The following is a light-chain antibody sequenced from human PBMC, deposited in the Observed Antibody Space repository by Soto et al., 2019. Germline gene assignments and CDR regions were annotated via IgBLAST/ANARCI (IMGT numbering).Light chain of an antibody. CDR1: QSISSW. V-gene: IGKV1-5*01. Sequence: DIQMTQSPSTLSASVGDRVTITCRASQSISSWLAWYQQKPGKAPKLLIYDASSLESGVPSRFSGSGSGTEFTLTISSLQPDDFATYYCQQYNRWTFGQGTKLEIK. CDR3: QQYNRWT. CDR2: DAS. J-gene: IGKJ1*01.